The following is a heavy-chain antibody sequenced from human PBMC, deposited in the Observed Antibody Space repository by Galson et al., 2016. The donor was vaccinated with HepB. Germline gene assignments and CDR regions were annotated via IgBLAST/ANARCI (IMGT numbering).Heavy chain of an antibody. CDR2: VGSETYGGTT. CDR1: GFTFADYA. J-gene: IGHJ4*02. Sequence: SLRLSCATSGFTFADYAMTWFRQTPGEGLEWVGFVGSETYGGTTDYAASVEGRFTISRDDSNSIAYLQMNSLKTEDTAVYYCSRISGYTDGHDFDYWGQGTLVTVSS. V-gene: IGHV3-49*03. CDR3: SRISGYTDGHDFDY. D-gene: IGHD5-18*01.